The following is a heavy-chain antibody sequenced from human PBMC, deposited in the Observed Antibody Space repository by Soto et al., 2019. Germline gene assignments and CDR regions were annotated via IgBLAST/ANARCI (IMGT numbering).Heavy chain of an antibody. V-gene: IGHV3-7*04. CDR2: IKQDGSEE. J-gene: IGHJ4*02. D-gene: IGHD3-10*01. Sequence: EVQLVESGGGLVQPGGSLRLSCAASGFTFSTYWMSWVRQAPGKGLEWVANIKQDGSEEYYVESVKGRFTISRDNAKNPLYLQMNSLRGEDTDVYYCARTHGAYYAWFYCGQGTLVTVSS. CDR3: ARTHGAYYAWFY. CDR1: GFTFSTYW.